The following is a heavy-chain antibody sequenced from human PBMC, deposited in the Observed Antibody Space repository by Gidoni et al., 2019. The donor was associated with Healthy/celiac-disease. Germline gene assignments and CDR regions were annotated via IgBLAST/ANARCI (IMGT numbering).Heavy chain of an antibody. Sequence: QVQLQESGPGLVKPSATLSLTCTVSGGSISSYYWSWIRQPPGKGLEWIGYIYYSGSTNYNPSLKSRVTISVDTSKNQFSLKLSSVTAADTAVYYCARAHSRITIFGVVPGGMDVWGQGTTVTVSS. D-gene: IGHD3-3*01. J-gene: IGHJ6*02. V-gene: IGHV4-59*01. CDR3: ARAHSRITIFGVVPGGMDV. CDR1: GGSISSYY. CDR2: IYYSGST.